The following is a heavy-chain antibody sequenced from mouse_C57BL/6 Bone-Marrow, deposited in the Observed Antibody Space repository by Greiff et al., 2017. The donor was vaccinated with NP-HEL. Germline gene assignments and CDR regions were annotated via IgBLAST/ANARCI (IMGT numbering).Heavy chain of an antibody. J-gene: IGHJ4*01. CDR3: ARRDNRGEAMDY. D-gene: IGHD1-3*01. Sequence: QVQLKESGAELMKPGASVKLSCKATGYTFTGYWIEWVKQRPGHGLEWIGEILPGSGSTNYNAKFKGKATFTADTSTNTAYMQLSSLTTEDAAIYDCARRDNRGEAMDYWGQGTSVTVSS. CDR1: GYTFTGYW. V-gene: IGHV1-9*01. CDR2: ILPGSGST.